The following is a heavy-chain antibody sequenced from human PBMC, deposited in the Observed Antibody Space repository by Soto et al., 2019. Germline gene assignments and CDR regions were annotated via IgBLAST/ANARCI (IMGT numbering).Heavy chain of an antibody. CDR3: ATGIVVVVAATQTYYYGMDV. CDR1: GYTFTSYG. V-gene: IGHV1-18*01. D-gene: IGHD2-15*01. Sequence: GASVKVSCKASGYTFTSYGISWVRQAPGQGLEWMGWISAYNGNTNYAQKLQGRVTMTTDTSTSTAYMELRSLRSDDTAVYYCATGIVVVVAATQTYYYGMDVWGQGTAVTAP. CDR2: ISAYNGNT. J-gene: IGHJ6*02.